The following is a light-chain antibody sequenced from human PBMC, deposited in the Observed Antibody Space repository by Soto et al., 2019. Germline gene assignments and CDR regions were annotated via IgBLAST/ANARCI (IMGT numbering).Light chain of an antibody. CDR2: GAS. J-gene: IGKJ5*01. CDR3: QQYANWPPIT. CDR1: QSVSSN. Sequence: VMTQSPAALSVSPGERATLSCRASQSVSSNLAWYQQKHGQAPRLLIYGASTRATGIPARFSGSGSGTEFTLTISSLQSEDFAVYYCQQYANWPPITFGQGTRLEIK. V-gene: IGKV3-15*01.